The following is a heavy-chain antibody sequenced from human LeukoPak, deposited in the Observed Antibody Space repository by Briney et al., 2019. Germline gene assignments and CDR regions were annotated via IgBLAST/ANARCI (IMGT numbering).Heavy chain of an antibody. Sequence: ASVKVSCKASGYTFTSYYMHWVRQAPGQGLEWMGIINPSGGSTSYAEKFQGRVTITRQTPTSTVYMQLSSLRSEDTVVYYCARAAMVREVPVFDYWGQGTLVTVSS. CDR3: ARAAMVREVPVFDY. D-gene: IGHD3-10*01. V-gene: IGHV1-46*01. CDR2: INPSGGST. J-gene: IGHJ4*02. CDR1: GYTFTSYY.